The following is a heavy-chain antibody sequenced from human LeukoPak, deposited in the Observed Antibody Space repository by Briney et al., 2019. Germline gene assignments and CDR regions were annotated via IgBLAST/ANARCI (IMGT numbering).Heavy chain of an antibody. Sequence: GGSLRLSCAASGFTFDDYAMHWVRQAPGKGLEGVSLISGDGGSTYYADSVKGRFTISRDNSKNSLYLQMNSLRTEDTALYYCARVLDYYDSSGPIDYWGQGTLVTVSS. V-gene: IGHV3-43*02. CDR2: ISGDGGST. CDR1: GFTFDDYA. D-gene: IGHD3-22*01. CDR3: ARVLDYYDSSGPIDY. J-gene: IGHJ4*02.